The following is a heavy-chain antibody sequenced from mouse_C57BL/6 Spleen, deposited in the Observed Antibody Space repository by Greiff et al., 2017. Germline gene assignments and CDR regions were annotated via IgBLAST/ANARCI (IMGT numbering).Heavy chain of an antibody. J-gene: IGHJ4*01. D-gene: IGHD1-1*01. CDR1: GYTFTSYW. CDR3: ARFGYYGSICGDAMDY. V-gene: IGHV1-52*01. Sequence: QVQLQQPGAELVRPGSSVKLSCKASGYTFTSYWMHWVKQRPIQGLEWIGNIDPSDSETHYNQKFKDKATLTVDKSSSTAYMQLSSLTSEDSAVYYCARFGYYGSICGDAMDYWGQGTSVTVSS. CDR2: IDPSDSET.